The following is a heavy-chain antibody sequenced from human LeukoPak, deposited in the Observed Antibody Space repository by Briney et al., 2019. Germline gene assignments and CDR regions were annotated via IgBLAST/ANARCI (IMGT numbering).Heavy chain of an antibody. CDR1: GFTFSSYG. Sequence: GGSLRLSCAASGFTFSSYGMHWVRQAPGKGLEWVAVISYNGNNKYYADSVKGRFTISRDSSKNTLYLQMNSLRAEDTAVYYCAKCVGSSSSCLYYFDYWGQGTLVTASS. V-gene: IGHV3-30*18. D-gene: IGHD2-2*01. CDR2: ISYNGNNK. J-gene: IGHJ4*02. CDR3: AKCVGSSSSCLYYFDY.